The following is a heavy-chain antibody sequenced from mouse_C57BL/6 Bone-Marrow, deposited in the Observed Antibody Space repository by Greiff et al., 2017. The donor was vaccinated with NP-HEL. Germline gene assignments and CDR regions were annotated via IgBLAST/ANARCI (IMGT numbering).Heavy chain of an antibody. CDR1: GYTFTSYW. Sequence: QVQLQQPGAELVKPGASVKLSCKASGYTFTSYWVQWVKQRPGQGLEWIGEIDPSDSYTNYNQKFKGKATLTVDTSSSTAYMQLSSLTSEDSAVYYCARRYYGSSFDYWGQGTTLTVSS. V-gene: IGHV1-50*01. D-gene: IGHD1-1*01. CDR2: IDPSDSYT. CDR3: ARRYYGSSFDY. J-gene: IGHJ2*01.